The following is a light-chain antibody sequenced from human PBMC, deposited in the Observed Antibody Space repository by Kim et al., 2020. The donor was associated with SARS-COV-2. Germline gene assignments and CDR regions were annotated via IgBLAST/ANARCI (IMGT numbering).Light chain of an antibody. CDR1: QSVNSH. J-gene: IGKJ2*03. V-gene: IGKV3-15*01. Sequence: VSPGERVTLACRASQSVNSHVAWYQQKPGQAPRLLIYGAATRATGIPARFSGSGSGTEFTLTISSLQSEDFAVYYCQQYDNWPPYSFGLGTKLEIK. CDR2: GAA. CDR3: QQYDNWPPYS.